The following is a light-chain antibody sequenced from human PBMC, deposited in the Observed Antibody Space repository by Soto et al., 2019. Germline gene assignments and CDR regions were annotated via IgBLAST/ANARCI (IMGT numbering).Light chain of an antibody. CDR2: EVT. CDR3: SSYTSLSTVV. J-gene: IGLJ1*01. CDR1: SSDVGAYNF. V-gene: IGLV2-14*01. Sequence: ALTQPASVSGSPGQSITISCTGTSSDVGAYNFVSWYQLHPGEAPKLIIYEVTNRPSGVSERFSGSKSGNTASLTISGLQSEDETDYYCSSYTSLSTVVFGTGTKVTVL.